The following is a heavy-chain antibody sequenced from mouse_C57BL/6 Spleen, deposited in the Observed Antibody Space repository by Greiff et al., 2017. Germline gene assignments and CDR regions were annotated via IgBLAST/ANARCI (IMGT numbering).Heavy chain of an antibody. Sequence: VKLMESGAELVKPGASVKLSCKASGYTFTEYTIYWVKQRPGQGLEWIGWFYPGGGSIKYNEKFKDKATLTADKSSSTVYMELSRLTSDDSAVYYCARREIYEDWFAYWGQGTLVTVSA. V-gene: IGHV1-62-2*01. CDR1: GYTFTEYT. D-gene: IGHD1-1*01. CDR3: ARREIYEDWFAY. J-gene: IGHJ3*01. CDR2: FYPGGGSI.